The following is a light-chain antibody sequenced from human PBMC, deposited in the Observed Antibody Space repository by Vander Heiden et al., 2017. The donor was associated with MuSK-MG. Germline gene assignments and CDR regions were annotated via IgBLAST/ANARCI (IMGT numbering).Light chain of an antibody. J-gene: IGKJ2*01. CDR3: QQDNNYPYT. Sequence: DIQMTQSPSTLSASVGDRVTITCRASQSISIWLAWYQQKPGKAPDLLIYKASTLESGVPSRFSGSGSGTEFTLTISSLQPDDFATYYCQQDNNYPYTFGQGTKLEIK. CDR1: QSISIW. V-gene: IGKV1-5*03. CDR2: KAS.